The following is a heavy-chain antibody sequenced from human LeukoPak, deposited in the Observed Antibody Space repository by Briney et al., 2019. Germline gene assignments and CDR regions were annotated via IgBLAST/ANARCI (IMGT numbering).Heavy chain of an antibody. Sequence: GGSLRLSCAASGFTVSSNYMSWVRQAPGKGLEWVSVIYSGGSTYYADSVKGRFTISRHNSKNTLYPQMNSLRAEDTAVYYCARDTPGYSGSLGPYYGMDVWGQGTTVTVSS. CDR3: ARDTPGYSGSLGPYYGMDV. CDR2: IYSGGST. D-gene: IGHD5-12*01. CDR1: GFTVSSNY. V-gene: IGHV3-53*04. J-gene: IGHJ6*02.